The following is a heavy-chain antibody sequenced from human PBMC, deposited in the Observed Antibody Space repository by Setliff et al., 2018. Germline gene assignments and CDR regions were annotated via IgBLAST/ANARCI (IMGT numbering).Heavy chain of an antibody. CDR3: AREAGYYDSSGPVGVPYYYYMDV. J-gene: IGHJ6*03. CDR1: GGSIGSHY. D-gene: IGHD3-22*01. CDR2: IYYSGTT. Sequence: SSETLSLTCTVSGGSIGSHYWTWIRQPPGKALEWIGYIYYSGTTNYSPSLKSRVTISIDMSKNQFSLKLSSVTAADTAVYYCAREAGYYDSSGPVGVPYYYYMDVWGKGTTVTVSS. V-gene: IGHV4-59*11.